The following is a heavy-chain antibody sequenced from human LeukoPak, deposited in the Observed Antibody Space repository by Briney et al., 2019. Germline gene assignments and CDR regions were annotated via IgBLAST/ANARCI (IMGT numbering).Heavy chain of an antibody. CDR3: ARDNYYGSGSRAPLVY. Sequence: PSETLSLTCTVSGGSVSSYYWSWIRQPAGKGLEWIGRIYTSGSTNHNPSLKSRVTMSVDTSKNQFSLKLSSVTAADTAVYYCARDNYYGSGSRAPLVYWGQGTLVTVSS. D-gene: IGHD3-10*01. J-gene: IGHJ4*02. CDR1: GGSVSSYY. CDR2: IYTSGST. V-gene: IGHV4-4*07.